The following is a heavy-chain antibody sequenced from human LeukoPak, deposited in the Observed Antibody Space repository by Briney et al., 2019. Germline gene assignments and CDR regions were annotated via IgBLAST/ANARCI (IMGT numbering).Heavy chain of an antibody. CDR1: GGSFSGYY. D-gene: IGHD4-11*01. CDR2: INHSGST. CDR3: ARDMTTWWYNWFDP. J-gene: IGHJ5*02. Sequence: PSETLSLTCAVYGGSFSGYYWSWIRQPPGKGLEWIGEINHSGSTNYNPSLKSRVTISVDTSKNQFSLKLSSVTAADTAVYYCARDMTTWWYNWFDPWGRGTLVTVSS. V-gene: IGHV4-34*01.